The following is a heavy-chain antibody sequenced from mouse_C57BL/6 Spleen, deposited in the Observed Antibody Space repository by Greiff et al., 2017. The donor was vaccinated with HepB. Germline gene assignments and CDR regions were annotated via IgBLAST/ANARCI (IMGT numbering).Heavy chain of an antibody. D-gene: IGHD1-1*01. CDR1: GFNIKDYY. CDR2: IDPEDGDT. V-gene: IGHV14-1*01. J-gene: IGHJ3*01. Sequence: EVQLQQSGAELVRPGASVKLSCTASGFNIKDYYMHWVKQRPEQGLEWIGRIDPEDGDTEYAPKFQGKATMTADTSSNTAYLQLSSLTSEDTAVYYCTNPLYYYGSSARFAYWGQGTLVTVSA. CDR3: TNPLYYYGSSARFAY.